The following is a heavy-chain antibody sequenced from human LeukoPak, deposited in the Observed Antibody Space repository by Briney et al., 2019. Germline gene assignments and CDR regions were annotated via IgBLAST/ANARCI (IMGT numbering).Heavy chain of an antibody. CDR1: GYSFTSYW. Sequence: GESLKISCKGSGYSFTSYWIGWVRQMPGKGLEWMGIIYPGDSDTRYSPSFQGQVTISADKSISTAYLQWSSLKASDTAMYYCARQRIAAAVNNWFDPWGQGTLVTVSS. CDR3: ARQRIAAAVNNWFDP. CDR2: IYPGDSDT. J-gene: IGHJ5*02. D-gene: IGHD6-13*01. V-gene: IGHV5-51*01.